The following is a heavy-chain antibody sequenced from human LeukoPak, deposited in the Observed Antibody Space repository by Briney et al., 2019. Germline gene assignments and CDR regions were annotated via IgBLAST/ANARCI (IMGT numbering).Heavy chain of an antibody. CDR3: ARGAKYYYYYMDV. J-gene: IGHJ6*03. V-gene: IGHV3-11*01. CDR2: ISSSGSTI. Sequence: PGGSLRLSGAASGFTFSDYYMSWIRQAPGKGLEWVSYISSSGSTIYYADSVKGRFTTSRDNAKNSLYLQMNSLRAEDTAVYYCARGAKYYYYYMDVWGKGTTVTVSS. CDR1: GFTFSDYY.